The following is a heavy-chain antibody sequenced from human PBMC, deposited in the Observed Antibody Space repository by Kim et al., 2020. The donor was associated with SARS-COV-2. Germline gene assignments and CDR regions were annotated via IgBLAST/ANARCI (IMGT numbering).Heavy chain of an antibody. CDR1: GFTFGDYA. D-gene: IGHD5-12*01. Sequence: GGSLRLSCAASGFTFGDYAMHWVRQAPGKGLEWVSGISWNSGSIGYADSVKGRFTISRDNAKNSLYLQMNSLRAEDTALYYCAKGNRINSGYEFLDYWGQGTLVTVSS. J-gene: IGHJ4*02. V-gene: IGHV3-9*01. CDR3: AKGNRINSGYEFLDY. CDR2: ISWNSGSI.